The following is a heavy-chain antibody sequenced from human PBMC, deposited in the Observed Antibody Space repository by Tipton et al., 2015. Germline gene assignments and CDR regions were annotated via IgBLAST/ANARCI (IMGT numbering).Heavy chain of an antibody. CDR3: ARDSAVSACFDF. J-gene: IGHJ4*02. CDR1: GFTFGDYA. D-gene: IGHD6-19*01. CDR2: INWNGNKI. Sequence: SLRLSCAASGFTFGDYAMVWVRQAPGKGLEWVSGINWNGNKIAYADSVKGRFTISRDNAKNSLFLQMNSLRAEDTAVYYCARDSAVSACFDFWGQGNLVTVSS. V-gene: IGHV3-9*01.